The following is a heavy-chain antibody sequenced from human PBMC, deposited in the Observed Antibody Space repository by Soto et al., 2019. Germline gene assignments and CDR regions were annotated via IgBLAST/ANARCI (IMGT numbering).Heavy chain of an antibody. J-gene: IGHJ6*02. D-gene: IGHD6-6*01. V-gene: IGHV3-23*01. CDR3: ARGDYSSSDYYYYYGMDV. CDR1: GFTFSSYA. Sequence: GGSMRLSCAASGFTFSSYAMSWVRQAPGKVLEWVSAISGSGGSTYYADSVKGRFTISRDNSKNTLYLQMNSLRAEDTAVYYCARGDYSSSDYYYYYGMDVWGQGTTVTVSS. CDR2: ISGSGGST.